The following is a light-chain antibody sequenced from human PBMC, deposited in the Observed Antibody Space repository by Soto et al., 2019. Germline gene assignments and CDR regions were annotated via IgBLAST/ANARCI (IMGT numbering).Light chain of an antibody. V-gene: IGKV3-20*01. Sequence: EIVLTQSPGTLSLSPGERATLSCRASQDITSSSLAWYQQTPGQAPRLLIYGTSIRATGIPDRFSGSGSGTDFTRTISRLEPEEFAVYYCQVYGGSPEWTFGHGTKVEIK. J-gene: IGKJ1*01. CDR2: GTS. CDR3: QVYGGSPEWT. CDR1: QDITSSS.